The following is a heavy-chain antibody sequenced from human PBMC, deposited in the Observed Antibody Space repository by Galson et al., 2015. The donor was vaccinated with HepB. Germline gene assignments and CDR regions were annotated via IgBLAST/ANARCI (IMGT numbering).Heavy chain of an antibody. CDR1: GYTFTSYA. D-gene: IGHD3-10*01. V-gene: IGHV1-3*01. CDR2: INAGNGNT. CDR3: ASRYYYGSGSYYTPDYYYYGMDV. Sequence: SVKVSCKASGYTFTSYAMHWVRQAPGQRLEWMGWINAGNGNTKYSQKFQGRVTITRDTSASTAYMELSSLRSEDTAVYYCASRYYYGSGSYYTPDYYYYGMDVWGQGTTVTVSS. J-gene: IGHJ6*02.